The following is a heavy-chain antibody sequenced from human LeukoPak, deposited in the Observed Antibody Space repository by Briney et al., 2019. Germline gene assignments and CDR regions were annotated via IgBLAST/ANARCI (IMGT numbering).Heavy chain of an antibody. Sequence: PGRSLRLSCAASGFTFSSYGMHWVRQAPGKGLEWVAVIWYGGSNKYYADSVKGRFTISRDNSKNTLYLQMNSLRAEDTAVYYCAKAAAAGTELYYMDVWGKGTTVTVSS. J-gene: IGHJ6*03. CDR1: GFTFSSYG. V-gene: IGHV3-30*18. CDR3: AKAAAAGTELYYMDV. D-gene: IGHD6-13*01. CDR2: IWYGGSNK.